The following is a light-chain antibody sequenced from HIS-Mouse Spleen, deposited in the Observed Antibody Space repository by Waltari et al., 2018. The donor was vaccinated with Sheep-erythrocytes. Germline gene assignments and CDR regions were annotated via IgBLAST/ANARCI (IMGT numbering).Light chain of an antibody. CDR3: QQYNSYPLT. CDR2: KAS. Sequence: DIQMTQSPSTLSASVGDRVTITCRASQSISSWLAWYQQKPGKAPKLLSYKASSLEIGVPSRFSGSGSGTEFTLTISSLQPDDVATYYCQQYNSYPLTFGGGTKVEIK. J-gene: IGKJ4*01. CDR1: QSISSW. V-gene: IGKV1-5*03.